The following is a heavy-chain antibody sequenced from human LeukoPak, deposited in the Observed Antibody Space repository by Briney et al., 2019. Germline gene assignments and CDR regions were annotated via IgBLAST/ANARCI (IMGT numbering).Heavy chain of an antibody. V-gene: IGHV3-48*04. CDR1: GFTFNSYA. D-gene: IGHD3-3*02. Sequence: GGSLRLSCAASGFTFNSYAMNWVRQAPGKGLEWVSYISSASITIHYADSVKGRFTISRDNAKNSLYLQMNSLRAEDTAVYYCARDFLAGDFDYWGQGTLVTVSS. CDR2: ISSASITI. J-gene: IGHJ4*02. CDR3: ARDFLAGDFDY.